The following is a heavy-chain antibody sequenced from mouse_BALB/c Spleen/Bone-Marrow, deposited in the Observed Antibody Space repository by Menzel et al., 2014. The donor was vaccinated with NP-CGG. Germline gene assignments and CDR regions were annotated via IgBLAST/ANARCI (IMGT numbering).Heavy chain of an antibody. CDR2: IRNKANGYST. V-gene: IGHV7-3*02. D-gene: IGHD1-1*01. Sequence: EVQRVESGGGLVQPGGSLRLSCATSGFTFTDYYMSWVRQTPGKALEWLGFIRNKANGYSTDYSVSVKGRFTISRDNSQSILYIQMNTLRTEDSAAYYCARDENYDIYWYFDVWGAGTTVTVSS. J-gene: IGHJ1*01. CDR3: ARDENYDIYWYFDV. CDR1: GFTFTDYY.